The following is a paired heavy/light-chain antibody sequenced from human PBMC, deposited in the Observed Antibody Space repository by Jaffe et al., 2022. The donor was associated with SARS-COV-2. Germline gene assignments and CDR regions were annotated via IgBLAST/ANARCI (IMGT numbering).Light chain of an antibody. CDR1: QSVSRNY. Sequence: EIVLTQSPGTLSLSPGERATLSCRASQSVSRNYLAWYQQKPGQAPRLLIYGASTRATGIPDRFSGSGSGTDFSLTISRLEPEDFAVYYCHQYGSSQYTFAQGTKLEIK. CDR3: HQYGSSQYT. CDR2: GAS. V-gene: IGKV3-20*01. J-gene: IGKJ2*01.
Heavy chain of an antibody. CDR3: ARHSRVGVDRPFDP. D-gene: IGHD1-26*01. CDR2: IYNSGTT. V-gene: IGHV4-59*08. Sequence: QVHLQESGPRLMKPSETLSLTCTVSGGSISNYYWSWIRQSPGKGLEWIGYIYNSGTTNYNPSLKSRVTISVDTSNNQFSLNLNFVAAADTAVYYCARHSRVGVDRPFDPWGQGTLVTVSS. J-gene: IGHJ5*02. CDR1: GGSISNYY.